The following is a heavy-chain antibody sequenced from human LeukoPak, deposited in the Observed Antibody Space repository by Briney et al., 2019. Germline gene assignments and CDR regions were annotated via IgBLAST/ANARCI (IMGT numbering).Heavy chain of an antibody. V-gene: IGHV1-8*01. D-gene: IGHD2-2*01. J-gene: IGHJ5*02. CDR1: GYTFTSYD. CDR3: ARGFFLVPAAAGSWFDP. Sequence: GASVKVSCKASGYTFTSYDINWVRQATGQGLEWMGWMNPNSGNTGYAQKFQGRVTMTRNTSISTAYMELSSLRSEDTAVYYCARGFFLVPAAAGSWFDPWGQGTLVTVSS. CDR2: MNPNSGNT.